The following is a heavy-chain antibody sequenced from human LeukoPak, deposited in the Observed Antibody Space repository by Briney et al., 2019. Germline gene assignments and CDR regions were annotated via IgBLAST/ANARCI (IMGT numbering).Heavy chain of an antibody. CDR1: GGSISSGDYY. V-gene: IGHV4-39*07. CDR3: ARGFGSAGY. Sequence: SETLSLTCTVSGGSISSGDYYWGWIRQPPGKGLEWIGSIYYSGSTYYNPSLKSRVTISVDTSKNQFSLKLGSVTAADTAVYYCARGFGSAGYWGQGTLVTVSS. J-gene: IGHJ4*02. CDR2: IYYSGST. D-gene: IGHD3-10*01.